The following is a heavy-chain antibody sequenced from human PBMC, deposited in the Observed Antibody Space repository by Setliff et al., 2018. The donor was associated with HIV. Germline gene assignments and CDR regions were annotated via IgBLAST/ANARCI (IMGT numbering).Heavy chain of an antibody. CDR2: IQSDGRNK. Sequence: GGSLRLSCAASGFTFSGYGMHWVRQTPGKGLEWVAFIQSDGRNKYYADSVKGRFTISRDNAKNTLYLEMNSLRVEDTAVYYCASSPACSTSRCSSGYWGQGTLVTVSS. D-gene: IGHD2-2*01. J-gene: IGHJ4*02. V-gene: IGHV3-30*02. CDR3: ASSPACSTSRCSSGY. CDR1: GFTFSGYG.